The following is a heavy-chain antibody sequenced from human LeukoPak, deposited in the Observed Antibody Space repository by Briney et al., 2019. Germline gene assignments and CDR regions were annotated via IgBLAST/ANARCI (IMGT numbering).Heavy chain of an antibody. J-gene: IGHJ4*02. CDR2: FDPEDGET. V-gene: IGHV1-24*01. D-gene: IGHD3-10*01. Sequence: ASVKVSCKVSGYTLTELSMHWVRQAPGKGLEWMGGFDPEDGETIYAQKFQGRVTMTEDTSTDTAYMELSSLRSEDTAVYYCAALYGSGSYWYFDYWGQGTLVTVSS. CDR3: AALYGSGSYWYFDY. CDR1: GYTLTELS.